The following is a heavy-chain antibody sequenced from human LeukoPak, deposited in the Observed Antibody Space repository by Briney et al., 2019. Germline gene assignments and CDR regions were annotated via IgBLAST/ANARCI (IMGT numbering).Heavy chain of an antibody. CDR3: AKERAYFSGYDN. D-gene: IGHD5-12*01. V-gene: IGHV3-30*18. Sequence: GRSLRLSCAASGFTFRSYGVHWVRQAPGKGLEWVAVISYDVGVKFYADSVKGRFTISRDNSNNTLYLQMNSLRAEDTAVYYCAKERAYFSGYDNWGQGTLVTVSS. CDR2: ISYDVGVK. CDR1: GFTFRSYG. J-gene: IGHJ4*02.